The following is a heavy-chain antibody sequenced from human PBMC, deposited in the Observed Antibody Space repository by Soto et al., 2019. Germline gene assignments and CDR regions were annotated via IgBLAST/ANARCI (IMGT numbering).Heavy chain of an antibody. J-gene: IGHJ3*02. CDR2: INSDGSST. Sequence: GGSLRLSCAASGFTFSSYWMHWVRQAPGKGLVWVSRINSDGSSTSYADSVKGRFTISRDNAKNTRYLQMKSLRAEDTAVYYCARDAPMYYYDSSGYYAFDIWGQGTMVTVSS. D-gene: IGHD3-22*01. CDR1: GFTFSSYW. CDR3: ARDAPMYYYDSSGYYAFDI. V-gene: IGHV3-74*01.